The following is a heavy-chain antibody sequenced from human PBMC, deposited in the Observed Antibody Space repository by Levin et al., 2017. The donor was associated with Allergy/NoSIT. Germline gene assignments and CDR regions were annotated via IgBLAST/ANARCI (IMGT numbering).Heavy chain of an antibody. CDR3: ARDITDYYGSGTTGRFDP. Sequence: GESLKISCAASGFTFSSYSMNWVRQAPGKGLEWVSSISSSSSYIYYADSVKGRFTISRDNAKNSLYLQMNSLRAEDTAVYYCARDITDYYGSGTTGRFDPWGQGTLVTVSS. J-gene: IGHJ5*02. CDR1: GFTFSSYS. CDR2: ISSSSSYI. V-gene: IGHV3-21*01. D-gene: IGHD3-10*01.